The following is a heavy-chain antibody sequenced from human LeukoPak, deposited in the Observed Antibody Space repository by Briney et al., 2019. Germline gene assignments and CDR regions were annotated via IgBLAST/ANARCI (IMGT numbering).Heavy chain of an antibody. CDR3: AKGARNYYGSGSYSDY. V-gene: IGHV3-23*01. J-gene: IGHJ4*02. CDR1: GFTFSTYA. CDR2: VSGSGGST. Sequence: GGSLRLPCAASGFTFSTYAMNWVRQAPGKGLEWVSAVSGSGGSTYYADSVKGRFTITRDNSKNTLYLQMNSLRAEDTAVYYCAKGARNYYGSGSYSDYWGQGTLVTVSS. D-gene: IGHD3-10*01.